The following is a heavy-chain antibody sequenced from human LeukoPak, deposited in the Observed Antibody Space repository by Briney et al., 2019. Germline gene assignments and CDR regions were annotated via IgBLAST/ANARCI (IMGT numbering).Heavy chain of an antibody. CDR3: VKKLAFFSNYDY. J-gene: IGHJ4*02. D-gene: IGHD4-11*01. CDR1: RFTFSSYA. Sequence: GVSLRLSCTASRFTFSSYAMIWVPQAPGKGLEWVSTISGSGGSIYYADSVKARFTISRENSKNTLYLQMNSLGAEETAVYYCVKKLAFFSNYDYWRQGTLVTVSS. V-gene: IGHV3-23*01. CDR2: ISGSGGSI.